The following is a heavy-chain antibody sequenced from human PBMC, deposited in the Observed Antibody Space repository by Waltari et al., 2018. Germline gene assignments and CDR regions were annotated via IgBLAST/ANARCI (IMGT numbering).Heavy chain of an antibody. CDR2: IKPDGSEK. V-gene: IGHV3-7*01. Sequence: EYRGALVQPGGSVRLSCAASGFTFSTTWMCWVRQTPGKGLEWVANIKPDGSEKYYVDSVKGRFTISRDNAKNSLYLQMNSLRAEDTAVYFCASGGGRPFDYWGQGTLVTVSS. D-gene: IGHD3-16*01. CDR3: ASGGGRPFDY. J-gene: IGHJ4*02. CDR1: GFTFSTTW.